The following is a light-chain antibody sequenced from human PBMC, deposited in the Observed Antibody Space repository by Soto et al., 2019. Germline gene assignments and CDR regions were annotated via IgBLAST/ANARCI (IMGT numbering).Light chain of an antibody. CDR1: SIDVGGHNY. CDR2: DVT. J-gene: IGLJ2*01. V-gene: IGLV2-11*01. CDR3: SSYAGTYNVI. Sequence: QSALTQPRSVSGSPGQSVTISCTGTSIDVGGHNYVSWYQHHPGKAPKLIIYDVTKRPSGVPDRFSGSKSGNTASLTVSGLQEEDEADYHCSSYAGTYNVIFGGGTKLTVL.